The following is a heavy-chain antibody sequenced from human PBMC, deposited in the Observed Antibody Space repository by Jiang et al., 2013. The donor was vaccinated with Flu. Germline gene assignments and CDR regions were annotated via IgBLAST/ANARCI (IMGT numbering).Heavy chain of an antibody. Sequence: SGAEVKKPGSSVKVSCKASGGTFSSYAISWVRQAPGQGLEWMGGIIPIFGTANYAQKFQGRVTITADESTSTAYMELSSLRSGDTAVCYCARGREVIAAAGLDYWGQGTLVTVSS. J-gene: IGHJ4*02. CDR2: IIPIFGTA. CDR3: ARGREVIAAAGLDY. D-gene: IGHD6-13*01. CDR1: GGTFSSYA. V-gene: IGHV1-69*01.